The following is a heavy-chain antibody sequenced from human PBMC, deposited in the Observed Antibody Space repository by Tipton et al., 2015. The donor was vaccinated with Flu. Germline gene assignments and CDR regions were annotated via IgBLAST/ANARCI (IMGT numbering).Heavy chain of an antibody. V-gene: IGHV3-7*01. CDR3: ASQRGGYYFDY. CDR2: LKQDGSET. D-gene: IGHD3-22*01. J-gene: IGHJ4*02. CDR1: GFIFSAFW. Sequence: SLRLSCATSGFIFSAFWMSWVRQAPGKGLEWVANLKQDGSETYYVDSVKGRFTISRDNAKGSLYLQMDSLRSEDTAVYYCASQRGGYYFDYWGQGTLVTVSS.